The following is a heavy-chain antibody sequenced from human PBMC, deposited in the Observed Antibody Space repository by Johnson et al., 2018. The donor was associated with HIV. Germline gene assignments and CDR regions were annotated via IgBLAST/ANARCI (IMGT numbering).Heavy chain of an antibody. V-gene: IGHV3-30*18. CDR3: AKWSIVGATFSDAFDI. D-gene: IGHD1-26*01. J-gene: IGHJ3*02. Sequence: QVQLVESGGGVVQPGRSLRLSCAASRFTFSSYAMHWVRQAPGKGLEWVAVIWYDGSNKYYADSVKGRFTISRDNSKNTLYLQMNSLRAEDTAVYYCAKWSIVGATFSDAFDIWGQGTMVTVSS. CDR1: RFTFSSYA. CDR2: IWYDGSNK.